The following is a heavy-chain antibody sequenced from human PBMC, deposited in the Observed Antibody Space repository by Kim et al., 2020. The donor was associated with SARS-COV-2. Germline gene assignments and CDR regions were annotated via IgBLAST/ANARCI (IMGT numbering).Heavy chain of an antibody. CDR1: GFTLSSYS. V-gene: IGHV3-48*02. J-gene: IGHJ6*02. CDR3: ARELQWLGIFVGMDV. CDR2: ISSSSSTI. D-gene: IGHD6-19*01. Sequence: GGSLRLSCAASGFTLSSYSMNWVRQAPGKGLEWVSYISSSSSTIYYADSVKGRFTISRDNAKNSLYLQMNSLRDEDTAVYYCARELQWLGIFVGMDVWGRGPALTLSS.